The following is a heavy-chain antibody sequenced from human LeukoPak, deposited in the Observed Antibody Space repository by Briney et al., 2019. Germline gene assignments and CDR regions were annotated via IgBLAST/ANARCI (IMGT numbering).Heavy chain of an antibody. CDR1: GFTFSSYG. V-gene: IGHV3-33*08. D-gene: IGHD5-12*01. Sequence: GGSLRLSCAASGFTFSSYGMHWVRQAPGKGLEWVAVIWYGGSNKYYADSVKGRFTISRDNSKNTVSLQMNSLRTEDTAMYYCARDRYPDIVATMDYWGQGTLVTVSS. CDR2: IWYGGSNK. J-gene: IGHJ4*02. CDR3: ARDRYPDIVATMDY.